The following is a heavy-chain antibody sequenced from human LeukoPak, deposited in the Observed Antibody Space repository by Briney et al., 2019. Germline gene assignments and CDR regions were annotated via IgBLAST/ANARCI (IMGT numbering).Heavy chain of an antibody. V-gene: IGHV3-11*04. CDR1: GFTFSDYY. D-gene: IGHD6-19*01. CDR3: AKDRGQWLVGSPTDY. CDR2: ISSSGSTI. J-gene: IGHJ4*02. Sequence: PGGSLRLSCAASGFTFSDYYMSWIRQAPGKGLEWVSYISSSGSTIYYADSVKGRFTISRDNSKNTLYLQMNSLRAEDTAVYYCAKDRGQWLVGSPTDYWGQGTLVTVSS.